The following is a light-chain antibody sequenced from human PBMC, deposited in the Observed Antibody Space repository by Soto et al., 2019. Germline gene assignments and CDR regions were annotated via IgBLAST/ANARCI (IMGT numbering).Light chain of an antibody. J-gene: IGLJ2*01. CDR3: SAYAGSNNVV. CDR1: SSDVGGYDY. CDR2: EVS. V-gene: IGLV2-8*01. Sequence: QSALTQPPSASGSPGQSVTISCTGTSSDVGGYDYVSWFQQYPGKSPKLMIYEVSKRPSGVPDRVSGSKSGNTAYLTVSGLQAEDEADYYCSAYAGSNNVVFGGGTKLTVL.